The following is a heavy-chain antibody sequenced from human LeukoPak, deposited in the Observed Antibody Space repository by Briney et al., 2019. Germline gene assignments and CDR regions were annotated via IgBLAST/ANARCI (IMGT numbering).Heavy chain of an antibody. J-gene: IGHJ6*02. D-gene: IGHD3-10*01. CDR2: ISSSGSTI. CDR1: GFTFSDYY. Sequence: PGGSLRLSCAASGFTFSDYYMSWIRQAPGKGREWVSYISSSGSTIYYADSVKGRFTIPRDNAKNSLYLQMNSLRAEDTAVYYCAKPSYGSGSDYYGMDVWGQGTTVTVSS. V-gene: IGHV3-11*01. CDR3: AKPSYGSGSDYYGMDV.